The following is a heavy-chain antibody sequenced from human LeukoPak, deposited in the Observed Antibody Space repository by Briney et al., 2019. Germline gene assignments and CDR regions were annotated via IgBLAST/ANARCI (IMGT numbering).Heavy chain of an antibody. CDR1: GFPFSSYG. Sequence: GGSLRLSCAASGFPFSSYGMHWARQAPGKGLEWVAFIRYDGSIKYYADSVKGRFTTSRDNSKNTLYLQMNSLRAEDTAVYYCARGPSGYHNTGGQGTLVTVSS. D-gene: IGHD5-12*01. V-gene: IGHV3-30*02. CDR3: ARGPSGYHNT. CDR2: IRYDGSIK. J-gene: IGHJ4*02.